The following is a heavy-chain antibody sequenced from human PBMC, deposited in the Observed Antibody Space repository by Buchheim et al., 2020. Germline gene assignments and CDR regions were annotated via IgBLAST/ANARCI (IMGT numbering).Heavy chain of an antibody. V-gene: IGHV4-30-4*01. CDR2: IYDTGST. CDR1: GGSISSGDYY. J-gene: IGHJ6*02. CDR3: VRGDDYDNYTMDV. Sequence: QVQLQESGPGLVKPSQTLSLTCTVSGGSISSGDYYWSWIRQPPGNGLEWIGLIYDTGSTTYSPSLKSRVSISVDTSKNQFSLKLSSVTAADTAVYYCVRGDDYDNYTMDVWGQGTT.